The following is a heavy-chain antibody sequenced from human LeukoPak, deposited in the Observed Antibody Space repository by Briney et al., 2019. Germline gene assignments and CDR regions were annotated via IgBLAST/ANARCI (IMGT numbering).Heavy chain of an antibody. CDR2: IYYSGST. CDR1: GGSFSSYY. V-gene: IGHV4-59*01. CDR3: ARVYCTYGVCYRWGMDV. J-gene: IGHJ6*02. Sequence: SETLSLTCTVSGGSFSSYYWSWIRQPPGKGLEWIGYIYYSGSTNYNPSLKSRVTISVDTSKNQFSLKLSSVTAADTAVYYCARVYCTYGVCYRWGMDVWAEGPRSPSP. D-gene: IGHD2-8*01.